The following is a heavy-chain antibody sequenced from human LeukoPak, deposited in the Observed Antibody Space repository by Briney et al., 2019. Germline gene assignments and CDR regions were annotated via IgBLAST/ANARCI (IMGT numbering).Heavy chain of an antibody. CDR2: ISGSGGST. V-gene: IGHV3-23*01. D-gene: IGHD3-10*01. CDR1: GFTFSSYA. CDR3: AKAVGYYGSGSYLYYFDY. J-gene: IGHJ4*02. Sequence: PGGSLRLSCAASGFTFSSYAMSWVRQAPGKGLEWVSAISGSGGSTYYADSVKGRFTISRDNSKNTLYLQMNSLRAEDTAVYYCAKAVGYYGSGSYLYYFDYWGQGTLVTVSS.